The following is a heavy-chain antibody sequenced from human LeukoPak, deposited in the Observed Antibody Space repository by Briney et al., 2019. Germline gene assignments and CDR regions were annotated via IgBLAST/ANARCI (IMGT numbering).Heavy chain of an antibody. CDR1: GGSISSSSYY. CDR2: IYYSGST. Sequence: KSSETLSLTCTVSGGSISSSSYYWGWIRQPPGKGLEWIGSIYYSGSTYYNPSLKSRVTISVDTSKNQFSLKLSSVTAADTAVYYCARIELRFLEWLFPKYGMDVWGQGTTVTVSS. J-gene: IGHJ6*02. CDR3: ARIELRFLEWLFPKYGMDV. D-gene: IGHD3-3*01. V-gene: IGHV4-39*01.